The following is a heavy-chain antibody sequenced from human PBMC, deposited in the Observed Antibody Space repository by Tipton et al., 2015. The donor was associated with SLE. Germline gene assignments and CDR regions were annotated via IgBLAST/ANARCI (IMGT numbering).Heavy chain of an antibody. CDR3: AAQRADSSSYDAFDI. J-gene: IGHJ3*02. CDR1: GGSISSYY. Sequence: TLSLTCTVSGGSISSYYWSWIRQPPGKGLEWIGYIYYSGSTNYNPSLKSRVTISVDTSKNQFSLKLSSVTAADTAVYYCAAQRADSSSYDAFDIWGQGTMVTVSS. V-gene: IGHV4-59*01. D-gene: IGHD6-13*01. CDR2: IYYSGST.